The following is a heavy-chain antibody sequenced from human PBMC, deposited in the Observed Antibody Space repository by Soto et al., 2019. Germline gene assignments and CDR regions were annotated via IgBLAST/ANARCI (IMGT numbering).Heavy chain of an antibody. Sequence: ASVKVSCKASGYTFTSYDINWVRQATGQGLEWMGWMNPNSGNTGYAQKFQGRVTMTRNTSISTAYMELSSLRSEDTAVYYCARGRTTGTTNGLYYWGQGTLVTVSS. D-gene: IGHD1-1*01. CDR3: ARGRTTGTTNGLYY. CDR1: GYTFTSYD. CDR2: MNPNSGNT. V-gene: IGHV1-8*01. J-gene: IGHJ4*02.